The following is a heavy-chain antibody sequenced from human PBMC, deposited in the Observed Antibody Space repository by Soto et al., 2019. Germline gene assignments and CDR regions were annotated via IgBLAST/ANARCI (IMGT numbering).Heavy chain of an antibody. D-gene: IGHD2-15*01. CDR2: ISGSGGST. J-gene: IGHJ4*02. CDR1: GFTFSNYA. CDR3: EGGPFPHFDY. V-gene: IGHV3-23*01. Sequence: QSGGSLRLSCAASGFTFSNYAMTWVRQAPGKGLEWVSGISGSGGSTYYADSVKGRFTISRGNSKNTLYLQMNSLRAEDTAVYYCEGGPFPHFDYWGQGTLVTVSS.